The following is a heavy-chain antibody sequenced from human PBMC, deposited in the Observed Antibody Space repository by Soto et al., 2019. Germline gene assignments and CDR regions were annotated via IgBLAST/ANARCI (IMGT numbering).Heavy chain of an antibody. D-gene: IGHD2-8*01. CDR2: VSAYNRNT. CDR3: ARERQYEPLVY. Sequence: QVQLVQSGAEVKKPRASIKVSCQASGYTFTNYGITWLRQAPGQGLEWMGWVSAYNRNTVYAQKFEDRVTMTIDTSTRTAYTELKNLKSDATAMYFCARERQYEPLVYWGQGTPITVSS. J-gene: IGHJ4*02. V-gene: IGHV1-18*04. CDR1: GYTFTNYG.